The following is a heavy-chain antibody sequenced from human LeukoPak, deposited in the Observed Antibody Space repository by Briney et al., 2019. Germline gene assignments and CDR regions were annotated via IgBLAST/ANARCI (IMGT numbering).Heavy chain of an antibody. CDR3: ARARYGDFYYYYYMDV. Sequence: PGGSLRLSCAASGFTVSSNYMSWVRQAPGKGLEWVSVIYSGGSTYYADSVKGRFTISRDNSKNTLYLQMNSLRAEGTAVYYCARARYGDFYYYYYMDVWGKGTTVTISS. CDR1: GFTVSSNY. D-gene: IGHD4-17*01. CDR2: IYSGGST. V-gene: IGHV3-53*01. J-gene: IGHJ6*03.